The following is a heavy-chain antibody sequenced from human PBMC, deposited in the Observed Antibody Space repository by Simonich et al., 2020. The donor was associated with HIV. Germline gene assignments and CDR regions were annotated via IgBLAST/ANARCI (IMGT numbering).Heavy chain of an antibody. V-gene: IGHV3-7*01. CDR3: ARDPQMSSFDI. Sequence: EVQLVESGGGLVQPGGSLRLSCGAFGFTFSNYWMTWVRQAPGKGLEFVANINQDGSTKNDVDSVKGRFTISRDNAKNSLYLQMDSLRVEDTAGYHCARDPQMSSFDIWGQGTVVTVSS. J-gene: IGHJ3*02. CDR2: INQDGSTK. CDR1: GFTFSNYW.